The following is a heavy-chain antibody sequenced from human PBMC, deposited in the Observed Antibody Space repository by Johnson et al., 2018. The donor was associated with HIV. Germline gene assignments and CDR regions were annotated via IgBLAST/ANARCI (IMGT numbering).Heavy chain of an antibody. CDR1: GFTFSSYG. CDR3: AKDRTNWGDDALDI. J-gene: IGHJ3*02. V-gene: IGHV3-33*05. D-gene: IGHD3-16*01. Sequence: VQLVESGGGVVQPGRSLRLSCAASGFTFSSYGMHWVRQAPGKGLEWVAVISYDGSNKYYADSVKGRFTIFRDNSENTLFLQMNRLRAEDTAVYYCAKDRTNWGDDALDIGGQGTMVTVSS. CDR2: ISYDGSNK.